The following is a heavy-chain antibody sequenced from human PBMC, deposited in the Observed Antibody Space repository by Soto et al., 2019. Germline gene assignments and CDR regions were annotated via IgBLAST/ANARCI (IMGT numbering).Heavy chain of an antibody. D-gene: IGHD3-22*01. Sequence: SETLSLTCAVSGASISSTDWWSWVRQPPGKGLEWLGEIYHSGSTYYNPSLNSRVTLSIDMTNNHVSLILNSVTAADTAVYYCARVGPWVPYYYDSSPYTFENWFDPWGQGTLVTVSS. CDR3: ARVGPWVPYYYDSSPYTFENWFDP. CDR2: IYHSGST. CDR1: GASISSTDW. J-gene: IGHJ5*02. V-gene: IGHV4-4*02.